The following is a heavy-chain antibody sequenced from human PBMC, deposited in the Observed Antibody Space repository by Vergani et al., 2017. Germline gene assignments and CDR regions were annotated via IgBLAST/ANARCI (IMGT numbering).Heavy chain of an antibody. CDR2: IIPVLGKT. V-gene: IGHV1-69*08. J-gene: IGHJ5*02. CDR1: GATFRSNT. Sequence: QVQLVQSGAEVKKPGSSVKVSCKASGATFRSNTISWVRQVPGQGLEWMGRIIPVLGKTKYAQDFQGRLTITADTSTSTAYMELSSLRSEDTAVYYCARDRYNWNDVGWFDPWGQGTLVTVSS. D-gene: IGHD1-20*01. CDR3: ARDRYNWNDVGWFDP.